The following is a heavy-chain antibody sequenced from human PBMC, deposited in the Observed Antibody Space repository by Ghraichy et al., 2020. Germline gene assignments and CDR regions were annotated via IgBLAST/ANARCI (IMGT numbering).Heavy chain of an antibody. CDR2: ISSSSSYI. CDR3: ARNDYYDSSGLDY. CDR1: GFTFSSYS. V-gene: IGHV3-21*01. D-gene: IGHD3-22*01. J-gene: IGHJ4*02. Sequence: GESLNISCAASGFTFSSYSMNWVRQAPGKGLEWVSSISSSSSYIYYADSVKGRFTISRDNAKNSLYLQMNSLRAEDTAVYYCARNDYYDSSGLDYWGQGTLVTVSS.